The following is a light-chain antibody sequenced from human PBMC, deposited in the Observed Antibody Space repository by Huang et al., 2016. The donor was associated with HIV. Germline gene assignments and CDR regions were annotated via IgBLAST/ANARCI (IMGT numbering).Light chain of an antibody. Sequence: IQMIQSPSSLSASVGDRVTITCRASQAISNALVWYQQKPGKAPKLLLFAASRLDSGVPSRFRGSGSGTDYTLTISSLQPEDFATYYCQQYFTTPLAFGGGTKVEIK. CDR2: AAS. CDR1: QAISNA. V-gene: IGKV1-NL1*01. J-gene: IGKJ4*01. CDR3: QQYFTTPLA.